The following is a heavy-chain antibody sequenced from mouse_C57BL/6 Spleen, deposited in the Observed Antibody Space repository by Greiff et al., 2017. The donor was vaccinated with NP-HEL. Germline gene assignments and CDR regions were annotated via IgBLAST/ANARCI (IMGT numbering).Heavy chain of an antibody. J-gene: IGHJ2*01. CDR3: ATVVDY. Sequence: QVQLQQSGAELVRPGTSVKLSCKASGYTFTSYWMHWVKQRPGQGLEWIGVIDPSDSYTNYNQKFKGKATLTVDTSSSTAYMQLSSLTSEDSAVYYCATVVDYWGQGTTLTVSS. CDR2: IDPSDSYT. V-gene: IGHV1-59*01. D-gene: IGHD1-1*01. CDR1: GYTFTSYW.